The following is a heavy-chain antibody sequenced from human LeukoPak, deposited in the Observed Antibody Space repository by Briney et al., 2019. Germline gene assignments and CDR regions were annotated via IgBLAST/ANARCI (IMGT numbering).Heavy chain of an antibody. J-gene: IGHJ4*02. CDR2: MNPNSGNT. CDR1: GYTFTRYD. CDR3: ARVSYCGGDCYRFDY. D-gene: IGHD2-21*02. Sequence: ASVPVSCRASGYTFTRYDINWVRQAAGKEVEWMGWMNPNSGNTGYAQKFQRRVTMTRNTSISTAYMGRSSLRSEDTAVYYCARVSYCGGDCYRFDYWGQGTLVTVSS. V-gene: IGHV1-8*01.